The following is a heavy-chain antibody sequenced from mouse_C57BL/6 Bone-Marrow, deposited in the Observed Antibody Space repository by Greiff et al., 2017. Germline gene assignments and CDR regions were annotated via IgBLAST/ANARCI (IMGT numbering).Heavy chain of an antibody. CDR2: ISNGGGST. D-gene: IGHD2-4*01. V-gene: IGHV5-12*01. J-gene: IGHJ1*03. CDR3: ARHGITRYFDV. Sequence: EVKVVESGGGLVQPGGSLKLSCAASGFTFSDYYMYWVRQTPEKRLEWVAYISNGGGSTYYPDTVKGRFTISRDNAKNTLYLQMSRLKSEDTAMYYCARHGITRYFDVWGTGTTVTVSS. CDR1: GFTFSDYY.